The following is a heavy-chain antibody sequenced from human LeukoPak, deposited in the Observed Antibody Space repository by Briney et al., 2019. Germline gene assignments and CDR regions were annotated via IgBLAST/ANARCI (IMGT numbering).Heavy chain of an antibody. CDR2: IYTSGST. D-gene: IGHD6-13*01. V-gene: IGHV4-61*02. CDR3: ARSFPRIGAADKTKGLPNWFDR. J-gene: IGHJ5*01. Sequence: SETLSLTCTVSGGSISSGSYYWSWIRQPAGKGLEWIGRIYTSGSTNYNPSLKSRVTMSVDTSKNQFSLKLTSMTAADTAVYYCARSFPRIGAADKTKGLPNWFDRWGQGTLVAVSS. CDR1: GGSISSGSYY.